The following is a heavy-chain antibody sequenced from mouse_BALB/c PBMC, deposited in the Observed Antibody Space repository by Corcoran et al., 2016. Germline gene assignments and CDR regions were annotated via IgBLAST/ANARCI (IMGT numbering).Heavy chain of an antibody. CDR3: ADYMYPYYFDY. Sequence: ELQLQQSGPEQVKPGASVTISSKTSGCTITESTMHWVKTRHGQSLEWSGGINPNNGGTSYNQKFKGKATLTVDKSSSTAYMELRSLTSEDSSVYYCADYMYPYYFDYWCQGTTLAVSS. D-gene: IGHD2-14*01. CDR2: INPNNGGT. J-gene: IGHJ2*01. V-gene: IGHV1-18*01. CDR1: GCTITEST.